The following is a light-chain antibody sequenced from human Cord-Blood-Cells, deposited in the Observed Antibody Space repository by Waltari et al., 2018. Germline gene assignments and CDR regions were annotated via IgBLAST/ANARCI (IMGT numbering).Light chain of an antibody. CDR1: QGVRSY. Sequence: IVLTQSPATLSLSPGERATLSCRASQGVRSYLALYQQKPGQAPRLLIYDASNRATGIPPRFRCRGSGTDFTLPISSLEPEDFAVYYWQQRSNWLFGGGTKVVIK. CDR3: QQRSNWL. J-gene: IGKJ4*01. CDR2: DAS. V-gene: IGKV3-11*01.